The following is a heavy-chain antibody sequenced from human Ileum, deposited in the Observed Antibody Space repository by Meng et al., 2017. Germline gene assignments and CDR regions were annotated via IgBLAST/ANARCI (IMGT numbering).Heavy chain of an antibody. D-gene: IGHD2-2*01. CDR1: GERGVRKVVS. J-gene: IGHJ4*02. Sequence: AGAGQGKPAQNASRSWRVGGERGVRKVVSGKWIRQSPSRGVEWLGRTDYRSKWLNDYAVSVTSRITVNPDTSKNQFSLQLSSVTPEDTAVYYCARGHMQSGFDSWGQGTLVTVSS. V-gene: IGHV6-1*01. CDR3: ARGHMQSGFDS. CDR2: TDYRSKWLN.